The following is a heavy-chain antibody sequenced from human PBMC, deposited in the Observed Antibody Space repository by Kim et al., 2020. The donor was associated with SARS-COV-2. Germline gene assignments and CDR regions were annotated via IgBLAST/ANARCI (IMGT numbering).Heavy chain of an antibody. V-gene: IGHV1-46*01. J-gene: IGHJ4*02. CDR2: INPKDGST. Sequence: ASVKVSCKASGYTFITYYILWVRQAPGQGLEWMGRINPKDGSTNYGQRFQGRVILSRDTSTNTVSMELSSLRSEDTAAYFCVRDSPPGYWGQGTLITVSS. CDR1: GYTFITYY. CDR3: VRDSPPGY.